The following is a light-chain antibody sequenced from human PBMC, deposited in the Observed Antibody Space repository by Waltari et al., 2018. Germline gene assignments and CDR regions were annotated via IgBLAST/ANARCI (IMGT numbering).Light chain of an antibody. Sequence: EIVMTQSSATLSVSPGERATLSCSASQSIRSNLAWYQHKPGQAPRLLIYGASTRATGIPARFSGSGSGTEFTLTISSLQSEDFAVYFCQQYDNWLGTFGQGTKVEIK. J-gene: IGKJ1*01. CDR2: GAS. CDR1: QSIRSN. CDR3: QQYDNWLGT. V-gene: IGKV3-15*01.